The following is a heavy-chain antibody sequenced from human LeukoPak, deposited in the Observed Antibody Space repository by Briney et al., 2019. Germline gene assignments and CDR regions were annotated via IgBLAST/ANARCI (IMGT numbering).Heavy chain of an antibody. J-gene: IGHJ4*02. D-gene: IGHD6-13*01. CDR3: ARAGWSSRGY. CDR2: ISSSSSTI. CDR1: GFTFSSYA. Sequence: GGSLRLSCAASGFTFSSYAMNWVRQAPGKGLEWVSYISSSSSTIYYADSVKGRFTISRDNAKNSLYLQMNSLRAEDTAVYYCARAGWSSRGYWGQGTLVTVSS. V-gene: IGHV3-48*01.